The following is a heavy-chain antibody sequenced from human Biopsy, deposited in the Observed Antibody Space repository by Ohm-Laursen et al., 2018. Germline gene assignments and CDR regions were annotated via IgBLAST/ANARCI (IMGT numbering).Heavy chain of an antibody. D-gene: IGHD2-8*01. CDR2: INHSGRDT. J-gene: IGHJ5*02. CDR1: GFTFSSNV. V-gene: IGHV3-23*01. CDR3: AKSAYCTIECHSFDP. Sequence: SLRLSCAASGFTFSSNVMSWVRQAPGRGLEWVSTINHSGRDTYYADSVKGRFTISRDNFQNTLYLQMNGLRADDTAVYYCAKSAYCTIECHSFDPWGQGTLVTVSS.